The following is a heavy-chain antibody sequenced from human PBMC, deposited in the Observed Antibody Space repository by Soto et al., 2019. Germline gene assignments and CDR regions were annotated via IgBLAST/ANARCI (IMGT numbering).Heavy chain of an antibody. CDR2: IYYSGST. V-gene: IGHV4-39*01. Sequence: PSETLSLTCTVSGGSISSSSYYWGWIRQPPGKGLEWIGSIYYSGSTYYNPSLKSRVTISVDTSKNQFSLKLSSVTAADTAVYYCARKATYSSGWYGGWFDPWGQGTLVTVSS. CDR1: GGSISSSSYY. CDR3: ARKATYSSGWYGGWFDP. J-gene: IGHJ5*02. D-gene: IGHD6-19*01.